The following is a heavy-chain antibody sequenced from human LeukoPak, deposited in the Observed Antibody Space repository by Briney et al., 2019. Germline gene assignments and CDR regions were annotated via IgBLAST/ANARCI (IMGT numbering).Heavy chain of an antibody. Sequence: ASVKVSCKASGYTFTSYDINWVRQATGQGLEWMGWMNPISGNTGSAQKFQGRVSMTRNNPIGTAYMELSSLRSEDTAVYYCAGVGYDSSGYYLHDYWGQGTLVTVSS. CDR1: GYTFTSYD. CDR3: AGVGYDSSGYYLHDY. V-gene: IGHV1-8*01. D-gene: IGHD3-22*01. J-gene: IGHJ4*02. CDR2: MNPISGNT.